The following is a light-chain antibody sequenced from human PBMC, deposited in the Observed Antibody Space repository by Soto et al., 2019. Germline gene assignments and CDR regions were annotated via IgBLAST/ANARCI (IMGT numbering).Light chain of an antibody. J-gene: IGLJ1*01. CDR2: EVS. CDR3: SSYTSSSTLLYV. V-gene: IGLV2-14*01. CDR1: SSDVGGYNY. Sequence: QSALTLPASVSGSPGQSITISCTGTSSDVGGYNYVSWYQQHPGKAPKLMIYEVSNRPSGVSNRFSGSKSGNTASLTISGLQAEDEADYYCSSYTSSSTLLYVFGTGTKVTVL.